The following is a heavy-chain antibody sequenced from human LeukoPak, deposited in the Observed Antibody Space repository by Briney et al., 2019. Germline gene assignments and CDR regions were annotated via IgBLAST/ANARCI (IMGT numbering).Heavy chain of an antibody. V-gene: IGHV3-15*01. CDR3: ATDDVGGY. D-gene: IGHD4-23*01. CDR2: LKRKADGGTP. J-gene: IGHJ4*02. CDR1: GFTFSHAW. Sequence: GGSLRLSCAASGFTFSHAWMHWVRQPPGKGLEWVGRLKRKADGGTPDYAAPVKGRFTISGDDSRNTLYLQMNRLKTEDTAVYYCATDDVGGYWGQGTLVTVSS.